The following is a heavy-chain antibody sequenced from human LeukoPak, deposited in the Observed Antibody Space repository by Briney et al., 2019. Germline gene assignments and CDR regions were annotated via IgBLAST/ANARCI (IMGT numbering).Heavy chain of an antibody. CDR3: ARDASGGGRINHYYYMDV. D-gene: IGHD3-10*01. CDR2: ISSSSSYA. CDR1: GFTFSSYS. J-gene: IGHJ6*03. V-gene: IGHV3-21*01. Sequence: GGSLRLSCAASGFTFSSYSMNWVRQAPGKGLEGVSSISSSSSYAYYADSVKGRFTISRDNAKNSLYLQMNSLRAEDTAVYYCARDASGGGRINHYYYMDVWGKGTTVTVSS.